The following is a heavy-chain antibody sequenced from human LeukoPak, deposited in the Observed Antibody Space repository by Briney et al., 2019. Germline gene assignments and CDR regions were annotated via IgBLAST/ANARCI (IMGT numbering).Heavy chain of an antibody. CDR2: IYYSGNT. CDR1: GDSIGSSSYY. D-gene: IGHD3-22*01. V-gene: IGHV4-39*07. CDR3: VGTKQWLSFDI. J-gene: IGHJ3*02. Sequence: SETLFLTCTVSGDSIGSSSYYWGWIRQPPGKGLEWIGSIYYSGNTYYNPSLETRVTISVDASKNQFSLKVTSVTAADTAVYYCVGTKQWLSFDIWGQGTMVTVSS.